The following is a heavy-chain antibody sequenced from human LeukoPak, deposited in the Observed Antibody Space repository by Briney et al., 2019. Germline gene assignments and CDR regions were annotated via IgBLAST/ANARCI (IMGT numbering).Heavy chain of an antibody. D-gene: IGHD6-19*01. J-gene: IGHJ4*02. CDR3: ARRFPVPGRAPDY. CDR2: IYHSGST. V-gene: IGHV4-30-2*01. CDR1: GGSISSGGYS. Sequence: SQTLSLTCAVSGGSISSGGYSWSWIRQPPGKGLEWIGYIYHSGSTYYNPSLKSRVTISVDRSKNQFSLKLSSVTAADTAVYYCARRFPVPGRAPDYWGQGTLVTVSS.